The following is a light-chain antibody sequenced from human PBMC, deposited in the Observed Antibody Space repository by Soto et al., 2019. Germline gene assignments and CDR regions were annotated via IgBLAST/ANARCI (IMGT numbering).Light chain of an antibody. V-gene: IGKV4-1*01. CDR1: QTVLHGSNY. CDR3: QQYYITPVT. CDR2: WAS. Sequence: DIVMTQSPDSLTVSLGERATINWKSSQTVLHGSNYLAWYQQKLGQPPKLLIYWASTRESGVPDRFSGSGSGTDFTLTINTLQAEDVAVYYCQQYYITPVTFGQGTKVEIK. J-gene: IGKJ1*01.